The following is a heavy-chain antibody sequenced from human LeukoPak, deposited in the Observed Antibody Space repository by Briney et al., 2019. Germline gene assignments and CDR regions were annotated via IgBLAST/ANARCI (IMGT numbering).Heavy chain of an antibody. D-gene: IGHD2-21*01. V-gene: IGHV4-31*03. CDR3: ARGISDRAFDP. CDR1: GFSMNSCGYY. CDR2: IYNRRHT. J-gene: IGHJ5*02. Sequence: SQTLSLTCTVSGFSMNSCGYYWSWIRQHPGRGLEWIGYIYNRRHTYYNPSLKSRVSISVDTSMNQFSVKLRSVTAADTAVYYWARGISDRAFDPWGQGTPVTISS.